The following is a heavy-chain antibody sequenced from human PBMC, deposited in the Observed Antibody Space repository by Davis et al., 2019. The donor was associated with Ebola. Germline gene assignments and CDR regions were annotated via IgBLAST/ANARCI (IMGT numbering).Heavy chain of an antibody. CDR3: ARDSTAYGSLYYYYGMDV. V-gene: IGHV3-30-3*01. Sequence: PGGSLRLSCAASGFTFSSYAMHWVCQAPGKGLEWVAVISYDGSNKYYADSVKGRFTISRDNSKNTLYLQMNSLRAEDAAVYYCARDSTAYGSLYYYYGMDVWGQGTTVTVSS. CDR2: ISYDGSNK. J-gene: IGHJ6*02. D-gene: IGHD3-10*01. CDR1: GFTFSSYA.